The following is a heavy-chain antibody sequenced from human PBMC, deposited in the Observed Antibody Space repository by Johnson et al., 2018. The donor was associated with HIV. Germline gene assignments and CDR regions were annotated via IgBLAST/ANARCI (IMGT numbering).Heavy chain of an antibody. CDR1: GFTFSDYY. V-gene: IGHV3-11*04. CDR3: ARASHSAFHI. J-gene: IGHJ3*02. Sequence: GLVKPGGSLRLSCAASGFTFSDYYMSWIRQAPGKGLEWVSYSSSSGSTIYYADSVQGRFTISRDNGKNSLYLQMNSLRVEDTATYYCARASHSAFHIWGQGTMVTVSS. CDR2: SSSSGSTI.